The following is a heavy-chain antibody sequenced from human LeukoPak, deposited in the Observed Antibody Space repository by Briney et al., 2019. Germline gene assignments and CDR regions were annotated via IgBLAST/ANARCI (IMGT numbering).Heavy chain of an antibody. CDR1: GFTFSSYG. CDR2: IRYDGSNK. D-gene: IGHD6-6*01. Sequence: GGSLRLSCAASGFTFSSYGMHWVRQAPGKGLEWVAFIRYDGSNKYYADSVKGRFTISRDNSKNTLYLQMNSLRAEDTAVYYCAKDGDEYSSAGYFDYWGQGTLVTVSS. V-gene: IGHV3-30*02. J-gene: IGHJ4*02. CDR3: AKDGDEYSSAGYFDY.